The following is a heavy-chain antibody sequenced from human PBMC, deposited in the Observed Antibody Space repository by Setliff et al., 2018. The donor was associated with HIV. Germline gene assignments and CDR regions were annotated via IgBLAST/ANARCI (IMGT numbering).Heavy chain of an antibody. CDR1: GGSINSSSYY. CDR3: ARQFQYYYMDV. J-gene: IGHJ6*03. V-gene: IGHV4-39*01. Sequence: SETLSLTCTVSGGSINSSSYYWGWIRQPPGKGLEWIGSIHYTGGTHYNPSFKSRASFSLDTSKNQFSLRLGSVTAADTAVYYCARQFQYYYMDVWGKGTPVTVSS. CDR2: IHYTGGT.